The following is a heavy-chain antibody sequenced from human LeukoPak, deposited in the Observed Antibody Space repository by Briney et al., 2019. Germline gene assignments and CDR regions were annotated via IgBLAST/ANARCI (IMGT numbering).Heavy chain of an antibody. D-gene: IGHD3-16*01. CDR2: ITPRGDIT. CDR3: AKDDDWGRFNH. Sequence: GRTLRLSCAASGFSFRSHGMNWVRQAPRTGLEGVSGITPRGDITYYKDSVRGRFTISRHNFKNTVSLQLNSLRAEDTAMYYCAKDDDWGRFNHWGQGTLVTVSS. CDR1: GFSFRSHG. V-gene: IGHV3-23*01. J-gene: IGHJ1*01.